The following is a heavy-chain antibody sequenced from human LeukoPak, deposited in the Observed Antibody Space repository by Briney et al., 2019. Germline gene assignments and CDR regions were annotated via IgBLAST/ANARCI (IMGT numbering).Heavy chain of an antibody. J-gene: IGHJ5*01. D-gene: IGHD6-13*01. CDR1: GFTFSTYA. V-gene: IGHV3-23*01. Sequence: GGSLRLSCAASGFTFSTYAMGWVRQAPGKGLEWVSTISGSDGSTDYADSVKGRFTISRDSSKNTLYLQMNTLRAEDTAIYYCASDRNSNNWFFYWGQGTLVTVSS. CDR2: ISGSDGST. CDR3: ASDRNSNNWFFY.